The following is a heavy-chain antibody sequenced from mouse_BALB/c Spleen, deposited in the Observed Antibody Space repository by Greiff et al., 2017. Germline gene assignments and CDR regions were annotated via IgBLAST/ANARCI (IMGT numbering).Heavy chain of an antibody. CDR1: GFTFSSFG. Sequence: EVQVVESGGGLVQPGGSRKLSCAASGFTFSSFGMHWVRQAPEKGLEWVAYISSGSSTIYYADTVKGRFTISRDNPKNTLFLQMTSLRSEDTAMYYCARGSLITTVVPHYAMDYWGQGTSVTVSS. CDR2: ISSGSSTI. J-gene: IGHJ4*01. V-gene: IGHV5-17*02. D-gene: IGHD1-1*01. CDR3: ARGSLITTVVPHYAMDY.